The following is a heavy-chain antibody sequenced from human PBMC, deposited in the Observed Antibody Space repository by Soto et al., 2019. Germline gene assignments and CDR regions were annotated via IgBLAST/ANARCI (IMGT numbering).Heavy chain of an antibody. D-gene: IGHD2-15*01. J-gene: IGHJ3*02. CDR3: ARGGVVAITFDACDI. CDR2: INPNSGGT. CDR1: GYTFTGYY. Sequence: QVQLVQSGAEVKKPGASVKVSCKASGYTFTGYYMHWVRQAPGQGLEWMGWINPNSGGTNYAQKFQGWVTMTRGTSISTAYMELSRLRSDDTAVYYCARGGVVAITFDACDIWGQGTMVTVSS. V-gene: IGHV1-2*04.